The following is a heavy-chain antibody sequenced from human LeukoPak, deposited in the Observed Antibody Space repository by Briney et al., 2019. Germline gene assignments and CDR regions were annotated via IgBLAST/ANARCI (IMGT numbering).Heavy chain of an antibody. CDR2: INHSGST. J-gene: IGHJ5*02. Sequence: SETLSLTCTVSGYSISSDYYWGWIRQPPGKGLEWIGEINHSGSTRYNPSLKSRLTISVDTSKNQFSLNLTSVTAADTAVYYCARRSHLWFGSSRNWFDPWGQGTLVTVSS. V-gene: IGHV4-38-2*02. D-gene: IGHD3-10*01. CDR1: GYSISSDYY. CDR3: ARRSHLWFGSSRNWFDP.